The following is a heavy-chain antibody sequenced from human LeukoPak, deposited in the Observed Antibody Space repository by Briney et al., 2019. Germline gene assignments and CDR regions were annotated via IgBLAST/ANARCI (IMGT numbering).Heavy chain of an antibody. CDR3: ARYATVAAHRDFDY. J-gene: IGHJ4*02. Sequence: GGSLRLSCAASGFTFSSYSMNWVRQAPGKGREWVSYITRSSSSIYYADSVKGRFTISRDNAKNSPYVQMNSLRAEDTAVYYCARYATVAAHRDFDYWGQGTLVTVSS. CDR2: ITRSSSSI. CDR1: GFTFSSYS. V-gene: IGHV3-48*01. D-gene: IGHD6-19*01.